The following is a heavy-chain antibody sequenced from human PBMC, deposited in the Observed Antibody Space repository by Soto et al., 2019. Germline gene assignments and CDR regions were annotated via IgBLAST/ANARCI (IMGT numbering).Heavy chain of an antibody. CDR3: ARVDSSGYYSLLE. V-gene: IGHV4-31*03. Sequence: PSETLSLTCTVSGGSISSGGYYWSWIRQHPGKGLEWIGYIYYSGSTYYNPSLKSRVTISVDTSKNQFSLKLSSVTAADTAVYYCARVDSSGYYSLLEWGQGTLVTVSS. CDR2: IYYSGST. D-gene: IGHD3-22*01. CDR1: GGSISSGGYY. J-gene: IGHJ4*02.